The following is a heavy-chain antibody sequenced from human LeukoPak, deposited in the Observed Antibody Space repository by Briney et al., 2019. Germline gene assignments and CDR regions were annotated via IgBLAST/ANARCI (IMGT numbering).Heavy chain of an antibody. J-gene: IGHJ4*02. CDR3: TRVGHYYDSRGYYVVDFDY. Sequence: GRSLRLSCTASGFTFCDYAMSGVRQAPAKGRECVGIIRSKAYGGTTEYAASVKGRFTISRDASKTIAYLQMNSLKTEDTGVYYCTRVGHYYDSRGYYVVDFDYWGQGTLVTVSS. V-gene: IGHV3-49*04. CDR1: GFTFCDYA. CDR2: IRSKAYGGTT. D-gene: IGHD3-22*01.